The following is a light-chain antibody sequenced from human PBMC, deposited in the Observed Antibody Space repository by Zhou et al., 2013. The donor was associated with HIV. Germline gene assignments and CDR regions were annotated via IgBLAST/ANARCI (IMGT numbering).Light chain of an antibody. V-gene: IGKV1-39*01. J-gene: IGKJ2*01. CDR1: QTIDNY. CDR3: QQSYGAPYT. CDR2: GAS. Sequence: DIQMTQSPSSLSASVGDRVTITCRPSQTIDNYLNWYQRKPGKAPKLLIYGASTLHSGVPSRFSGGGSGTDFTLTIVSLQPEDSATYYCQQSYGAPYTLGQGTKLEI.